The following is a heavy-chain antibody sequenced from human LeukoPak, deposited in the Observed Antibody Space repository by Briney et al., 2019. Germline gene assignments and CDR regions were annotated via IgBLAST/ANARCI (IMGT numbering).Heavy chain of an antibody. CDR3: ARDGYSSIMDV. V-gene: IGHV3-74*01. CDR1: GFTFSSYW. Sequence: GGSLRLSCAASGFTFSSYWMHWVRQAPGKGLVWASRINSDGSSTSYADSVKGRFTISRDNAKNTLYLQMNSLRAEDTAVYYCARDGYSSIMDVWGKGTTVTISS. D-gene: IGHD6-13*01. CDR2: INSDGSST. J-gene: IGHJ6*03.